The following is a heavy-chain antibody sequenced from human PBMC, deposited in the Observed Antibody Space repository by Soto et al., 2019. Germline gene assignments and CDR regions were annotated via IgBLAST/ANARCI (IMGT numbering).Heavy chain of an antibody. D-gene: IGHD3-9*01. V-gene: IGHV4-39*01. J-gene: IGHJ4*02. CDR3: ARLEGLATISYYYDF. CDR1: GGSISSSSYY. CDR2: IYYRANT. Sequence: SETLSLTCTVSGGSISSSSYYWGWIRQPPGKGLECIGSIYYRANTYYNPSLQTRVTISLDKSKSQFSLRLNSVTAADSAVYFCARLEGLATISYYYDFWGQGAQVTVSS.